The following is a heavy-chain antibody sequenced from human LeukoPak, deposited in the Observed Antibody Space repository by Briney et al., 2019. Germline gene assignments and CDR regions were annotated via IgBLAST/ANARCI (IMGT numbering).Heavy chain of an antibody. CDR3: AKDHYGDFFRGMDV. J-gene: IGHJ6*02. Sequence: GGSLRLSCAASGFTFSSYSMNWVRQAPGKGLEWVSSISSSSYIYYADSVKGRFTISRDNSKNTVYLQMNSVRAEDTAVYYCAKDHYGDFFRGMDVWGQGTTVTVSS. V-gene: IGHV3-21*01. CDR1: GFTFSSYS. CDR2: ISSSSYI. D-gene: IGHD4-17*01.